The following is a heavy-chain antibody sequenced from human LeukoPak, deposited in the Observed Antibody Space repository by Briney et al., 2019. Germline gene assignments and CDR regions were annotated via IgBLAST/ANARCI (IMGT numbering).Heavy chain of an antibody. D-gene: IGHD4-17*01. CDR3: VKGYGDYPLGAFDI. J-gene: IGHJ3*02. CDR1: GFTFSSYA. Sequence: PGGSLRFSCSASGFTFSSYAMHWVRQAPGKGLEYVSAISSNGGSTYYADSVKGRFTISRDNSKNTLYLQMSSLRAEDTAVYYCVKGYGDYPLGAFDIWGQGTMVTVSS. V-gene: IGHV3-64D*06. CDR2: ISSNGGST.